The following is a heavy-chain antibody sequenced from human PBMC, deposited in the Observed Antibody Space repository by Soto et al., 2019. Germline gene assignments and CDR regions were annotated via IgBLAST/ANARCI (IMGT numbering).Heavy chain of an antibody. J-gene: IGHJ6*02. D-gene: IGHD2-15*01. V-gene: IGHV4-59*01. CDR1: GGSISTYL. CDR2: VHYSGTT. CDR3: AREDSADYYYYGMDV. Sequence: SETLSLTCTVSGGSISTYLWTWIRQSPGKGLEWIGNVHYSGTTNYSPSLKSRVTISVDTSKNQFSLKLSSVTAADTALYYCAREDSADYYYYGMDVWGQGTTVPVSS.